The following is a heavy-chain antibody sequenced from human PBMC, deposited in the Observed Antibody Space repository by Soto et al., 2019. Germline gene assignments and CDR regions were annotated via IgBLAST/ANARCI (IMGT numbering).Heavy chain of an antibody. CDR2: INHSGST. V-gene: IGHV4-34*01. CDR1: GGSFSGYY. CDR3: ARGSTYYDFWSGHTHPNWFDP. D-gene: IGHD3-3*01. J-gene: IGHJ5*02. Sequence: SGTLSLTCAVYGGSFSGYYWSWIRQPPGKGLEWIGEINHSGSTNYNPSLKSRVTISVDTSKNQFSLKLSPVTAADTAVYYCARGSTYYDFWSGHTHPNWFDPWGQGTLVTVSS.